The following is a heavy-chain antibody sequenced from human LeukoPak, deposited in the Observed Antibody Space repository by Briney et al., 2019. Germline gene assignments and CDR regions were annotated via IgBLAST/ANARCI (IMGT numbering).Heavy chain of an antibody. V-gene: IGHV4-39*01. CDR3: ARAVIVVAAATQRNWFDP. J-gene: IGHJ5*02. CDR1: GGSISSSSYY. Sequence: SETLSLTCTVSGGSISSSSYYWGWIRQPPGKGLEWIGSIYYSGSTYYNPSLKSRVTISVDTSKNQFSLKLSSVTAADTAVYYCARAVIVVAAATQRNWFDPWGQGTLVTVSS. CDR2: IYYSGST. D-gene: IGHD2-15*01.